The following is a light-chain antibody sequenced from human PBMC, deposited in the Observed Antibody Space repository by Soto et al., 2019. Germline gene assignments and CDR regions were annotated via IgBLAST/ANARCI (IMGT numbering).Light chain of an antibody. CDR1: QSLSSRN. Sequence: ELVLTQSPGTLSLSPGERATLSCRASQSLSSRNLAWYQQKPGQAPRPLIYGVSSRATGIPDRFSGGGSGTDFTLTISRLEPEDFAVYYCQQYDSSPRTFGQGTKVEIK. V-gene: IGKV3-20*01. J-gene: IGKJ1*01. CDR2: GVS. CDR3: QQYDSSPRT.